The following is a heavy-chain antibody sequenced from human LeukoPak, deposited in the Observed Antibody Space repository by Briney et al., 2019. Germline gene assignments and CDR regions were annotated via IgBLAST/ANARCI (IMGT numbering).Heavy chain of an antibody. CDR3: AREEYCSRGRCYYYYYGMDV. Sequence: ASVKVSCKASGYTFTDYYMHWVRQAPGQGLEWMGWISPNSGGTNYAQKFQGRVTVTRDTSNTTAHMELSRLRSDDTAVYYCAREEYCSRGRCYYYYYGMDVWGQGTTVTVSS. D-gene: IGHD2-2*01. V-gene: IGHV1-2*02. J-gene: IGHJ6*02. CDR2: ISPNSGGT. CDR1: GYTFTDYY.